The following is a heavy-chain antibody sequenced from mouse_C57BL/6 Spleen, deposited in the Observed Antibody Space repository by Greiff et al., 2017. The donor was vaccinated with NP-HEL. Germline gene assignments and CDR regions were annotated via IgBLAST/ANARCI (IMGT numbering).Heavy chain of an antibody. CDR1: GYTFTDYY. D-gene: IGHD1-1*01. CDR2: INPNNGGT. CDR3: ARTYYYGSSLDY. J-gene: IGHJ2*01. Sequence: VQLQQSGPELVKPGASVKISCKASGYTFTDYYMNWVKQSHGKSLEWIGDINPNNGGTSYNQKFNGKATLTVEKSSSTAYMELRSLTSEDSAVYYCARTYYYGSSLDYWGQGTTLTVSS. V-gene: IGHV1-26*01.